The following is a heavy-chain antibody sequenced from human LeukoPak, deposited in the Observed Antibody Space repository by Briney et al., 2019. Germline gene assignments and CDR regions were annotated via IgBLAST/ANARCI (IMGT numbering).Heavy chain of an antibody. D-gene: IGHD5-18*01. CDR3: AKVGGYSYGYNWFDP. CDR1: GFTFSSYA. CDR2: ISGSGGST. Sequence: GGSLRLSCADSGFTFSSYAMSWVRQAPGKGLEWVSAISGSGGSTYYVDSVKGRFTISRDNSKNTLYLQMNSLRAEDTAVYYCAKVGGYSYGYNWFDPWGQGTLVTVSS. J-gene: IGHJ5*02. V-gene: IGHV3-23*01.